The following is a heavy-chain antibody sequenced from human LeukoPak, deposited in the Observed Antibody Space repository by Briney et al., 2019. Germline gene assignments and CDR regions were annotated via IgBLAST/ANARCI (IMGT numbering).Heavy chain of an antibody. Sequence: PSDTLSLTCAVYGGSFSGYYWSWIRQPPGKWLEWIGEINHSGSTNYNPSLKSRVTISVDTSKNQFSLKLSSVTAADTAVYYCERAGSYYDSSGLYYMDVWGKGTTVTVSS. J-gene: IGHJ6*03. V-gene: IGHV4-34*01. CDR2: INHSGST. CDR3: ERAGSYYDSSGLYYMDV. D-gene: IGHD3-22*01. CDR1: GGSFSGYY.